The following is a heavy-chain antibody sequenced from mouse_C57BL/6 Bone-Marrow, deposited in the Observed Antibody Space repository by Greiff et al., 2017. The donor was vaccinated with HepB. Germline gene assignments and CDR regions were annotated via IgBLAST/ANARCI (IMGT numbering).Heavy chain of an antibody. D-gene: IGHD1-1*01. CDR1: GFTFSSYT. Sequence: EVKLVESGGGLVKPGGSLKLSCAASGFTFSSYTMSWVRQTPEKRLEWVATISGGGGNTCYPDSVKGRFTISRDNAKNTLYLQMSSLRSEDTALYYCARRYANAMDYWGQGTSVTVSS. CDR2: ISGGGGNT. V-gene: IGHV5-9*01. J-gene: IGHJ4*01. CDR3: ARRYANAMDY.